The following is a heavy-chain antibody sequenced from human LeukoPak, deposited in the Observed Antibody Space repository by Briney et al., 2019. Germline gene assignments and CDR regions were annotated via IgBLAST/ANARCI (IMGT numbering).Heavy chain of an antibody. CDR2: IYTSGST. J-gene: IGHJ4*02. CDR1: GGSISSGSYY. D-gene: IGHD2-2*01. V-gene: IGHV4-61*02. CDR3: ASQRDCSSTSCYYYFDY. Sequence: PSQTLSLTCTVSGGSISSGSYYWSWIRQPAGKGLEWIGRIYTSGSTNYNPSLKSRVTISVDTSKNQFSPKLSSVTAADTAVYYCASQRDCSSTSCYYYFDYWGQGTLVTVSS.